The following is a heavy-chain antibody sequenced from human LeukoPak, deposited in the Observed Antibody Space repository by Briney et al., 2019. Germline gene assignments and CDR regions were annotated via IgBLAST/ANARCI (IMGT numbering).Heavy chain of an antibody. CDR3: ARGQRRLQDY. CDR2: IYYSGST. V-gene: IGHV4-61*01. Sequence: SETLSLTCTVSGGSASSDSYFWTWIRQPPGKGLEWIGYIYYSGSTNYNPSLKSRVTISLDTSKSQISLKLSSVTAADTAVYYCARGQRRLQDYWGQGTLVTVSS. CDR1: GGSASSDSYF. J-gene: IGHJ4*02.